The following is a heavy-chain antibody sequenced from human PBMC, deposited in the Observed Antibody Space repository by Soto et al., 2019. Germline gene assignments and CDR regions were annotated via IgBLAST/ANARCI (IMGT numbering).Heavy chain of an antibody. V-gene: IGHV4-4*07. CDR1: GGPISSYY. D-gene: IGHD5-18*01. J-gene: IGHJ6*02. CDR3: ARVGYSYGYRDYYYYGMDV. Sequence: PSETLSLTCTVSGGPISSYYWSWIRQPAGKGLEWIGRIYTSGSTNYNPSLKSRVTMSVDTSKNQFSLKLSSVTAADTAVYYCARVGYSYGYRDYYYYGMDVWGQGTTVTVSS. CDR2: IYTSGST.